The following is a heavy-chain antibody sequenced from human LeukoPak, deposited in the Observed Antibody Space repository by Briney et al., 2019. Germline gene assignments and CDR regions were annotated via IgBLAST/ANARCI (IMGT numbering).Heavy chain of an antibody. CDR3: ARTVGLAVAGDRRFDY. CDR2: KYYRSKWYN. CDR1: GDSVSSNSAA. D-gene: IGHD6-19*01. J-gene: IGHJ4*02. V-gene: IGHV6-1*01. Sequence: TSQTLSLTCAISGDSVSSNSAAWNWIRQSPSRGLEWLERKYYRSKWYNDYAVSVKSRITINSDTSKNQFSLQLNSVTPEDTAVYYCARTVGLAVAGDRRFDYWGQGTLVTVSS.